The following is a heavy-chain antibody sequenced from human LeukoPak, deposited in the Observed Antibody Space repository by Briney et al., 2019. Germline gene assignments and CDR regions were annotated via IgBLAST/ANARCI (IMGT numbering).Heavy chain of an antibody. CDR3: ARVFEGGSFWLDP. D-gene: IGHD1-26*01. CDR1: GYTFTSYD. CDR2: INPNSGGT. V-gene: IGHV1-2*02. Sequence: VAPVKVSCKASGYTFTSYDINWVRQATGQGLEWMGWINPNSGGTNYAQKFQGRVTMTRDTSISTAYMELSRLRSDDTAVYYCARVFEGGSFWLDPWGQGTLVTVSS. J-gene: IGHJ5*02.